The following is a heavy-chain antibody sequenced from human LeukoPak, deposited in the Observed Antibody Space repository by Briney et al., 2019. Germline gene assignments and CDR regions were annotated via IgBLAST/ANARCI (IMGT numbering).Heavy chain of an antibody. CDR3: ARNQWLVDELEFDY. J-gene: IGHJ4*02. CDR2: INPNSGGT. V-gene: IGHV1-2*02. Sequence: ASVKVSCKSSGYTFTGYYMHWVRQAPGQGLEWMGWINPNSGGTNYAQKFQGRVTMTRDTSISTAYMERSRLRSDDTAVYYCARNQWLVDELEFDYWGQGTLVTVSS. D-gene: IGHD6-19*01. CDR1: GYTFTGYY.